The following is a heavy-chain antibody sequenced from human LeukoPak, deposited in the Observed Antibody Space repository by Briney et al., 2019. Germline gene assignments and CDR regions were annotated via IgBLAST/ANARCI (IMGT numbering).Heavy chain of an antibody. V-gene: IGHV4-34*01. D-gene: IGHD3-16*02. CDR2: INHSGST. CDR1: GGSFSGYY. CDR3: ARGNTYDYVWGSYLYAFDI. J-gene: IGHJ3*02. Sequence: SETLSLTCAVYGGSFSGYYWSWLRQPPGKGLEWIGEINHSGSTNYNPSLKSRVTISVDTSKNQFSLKLSSVTAADTAVYYCARGNTYDYVWGSYLYAFDIWGQGTMVTVSS.